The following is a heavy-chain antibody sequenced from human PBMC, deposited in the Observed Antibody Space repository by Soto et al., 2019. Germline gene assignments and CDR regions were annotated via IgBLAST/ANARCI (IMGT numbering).Heavy chain of an antibody. Sequence: EVQLVESGGGLVQPGGSLRLSCVASGFKFDYYWMHWVRQAPRGGLMWISRLQTDGSHPAYADSVKGRFTISRDNAKNTLYLQMNNLRVEDTAVYYCARGGDPDYWGQGTLVTVSS. CDR3: ARGGDPDY. CDR1: GFKFDYYW. J-gene: IGHJ4*02. V-gene: IGHV3-74*01. D-gene: IGHD2-21*02. CDR2: LQTDGSHP.